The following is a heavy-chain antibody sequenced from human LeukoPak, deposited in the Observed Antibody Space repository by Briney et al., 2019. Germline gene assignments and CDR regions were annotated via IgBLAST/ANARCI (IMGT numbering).Heavy chain of an antibody. J-gene: IGHJ4*02. CDR1: GFTFSSYA. CDR3: ARGKFAAAGKILDY. CDR2: INTDVSST. Sequence: GGSLRLSCAASGFTFSSYAMSWVRQAPGKGLVWVSRINTDVSSTSYADSVKGRFTISRDNAKNTLYLQMNSLRAEDTAVYYCARGKFAAAGKILDYWGQGTLVTVSS. D-gene: IGHD6-13*01. V-gene: IGHV3-74*01.